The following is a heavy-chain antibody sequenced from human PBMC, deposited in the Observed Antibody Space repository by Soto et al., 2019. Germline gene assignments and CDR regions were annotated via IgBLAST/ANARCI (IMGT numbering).Heavy chain of an antibody. D-gene: IGHD3-10*01. J-gene: IGHJ6*02. V-gene: IGHV3-33*01. CDR2: IWYDGRNK. Sequence: QVQLVESGGGVVQPGRSLRLSCAGSGFTFSSYGMHWVRQAPGKGLEWVAVIWYDGRNKYYADSVKGRLPIARDNSQNTLYLKMNSLRAEDTAVYYCARDRLWFGESDYYYYGMDVWGQGTTVTVSS. CDR1: GFTFSSYG. CDR3: ARDRLWFGESDYYYYGMDV.